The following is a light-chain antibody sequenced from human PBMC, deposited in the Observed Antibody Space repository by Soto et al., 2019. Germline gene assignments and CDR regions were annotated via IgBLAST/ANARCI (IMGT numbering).Light chain of an antibody. Sequence: EIVLTQSPATLSLSPGESATLSCRASQSVSSYLAWYQQKPGQAPRLLIYDASNRATGIPARFSGSGSGTDFTLTITSLEPEDFAVYYCQQRSNWPPIFTFGPGTKVDFK. V-gene: IGKV3-11*01. CDR3: QQRSNWPPIFT. CDR2: DAS. CDR1: QSVSSY. J-gene: IGKJ3*01.